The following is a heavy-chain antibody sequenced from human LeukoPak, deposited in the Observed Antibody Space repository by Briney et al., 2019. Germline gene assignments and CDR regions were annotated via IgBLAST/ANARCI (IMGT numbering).Heavy chain of an antibody. CDR3: ARLHSYTTSGYSGIVKHPYYYYMDV. V-gene: IGHV4-59*08. Sequence: PSGTLSLTCSVSGDSLSTYYWTWLRQSPGKGLEWIGHIYKSAGTNYNPSLKSRVVISADSSKNQFSLEVSSVTAADTAVYYCARLHSYTTSGYSGIVKHPYYYYMDVWGTGITVTVSS. D-gene: IGHD3-3*01. CDR2: IYKSAGT. CDR1: GDSLSTYY. J-gene: IGHJ6*03.